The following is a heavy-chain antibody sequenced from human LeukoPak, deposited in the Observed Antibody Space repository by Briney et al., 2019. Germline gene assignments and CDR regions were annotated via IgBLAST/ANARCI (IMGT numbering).Heavy chain of an antibody. CDR3: ARRRDCSRGRCDHWFDP. D-gene: IGHD2-15*01. Sequence: GESLEISCKGSGYSFSTYWIVWVRQMPGEGLEWMGIIYPGDSDTRYSPSFQGQVTISADKSISTAYLQWSSLKASDTAMYYCARRRDCSRGRCDHWFDPWGQGTLVTVSS. CDR2: IYPGDSDT. V-gene: IGHV5-51*01. CDR1: GYSFSTYW. J-gene: IGHJ5*02.